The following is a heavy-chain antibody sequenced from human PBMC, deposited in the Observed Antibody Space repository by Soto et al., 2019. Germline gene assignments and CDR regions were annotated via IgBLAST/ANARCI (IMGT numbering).Heavy chain of an antibody. D-gene: IGHD2-15*01. CDR2: IHHSGTS. Sequence: TPTVTWTFSGGSIKSSDYNLNWTHHAPAKGLEWIGYIHHSGTSFYNPSLTGRVTVTLDTSRSQFSLTLASVTAADTAVYYCLSSDRISVPYRDHWG. CDR3: LSSDRISVPYRDH. V-gene: IGHV4-30-4*01. J-gene: IGHJ2*01. CDR1: GGSIKSSDYN.